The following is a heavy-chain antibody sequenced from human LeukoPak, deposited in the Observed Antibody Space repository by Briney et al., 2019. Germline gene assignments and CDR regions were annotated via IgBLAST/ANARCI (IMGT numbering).Heavy chain of an antibody. CDR2: ISGSGGST. CDR1: GFTFNSYA. V-gene: IGHV3-23*01. CDR3: AKDPRVGSRVATPCH. D-gene: IGHD1-26*01. Sequence: GGSLRLSCAASGFTFNSYAMSWVRQAPGKGLEWVSAISGSGGSTYYADSVKGRFTISRDNSKSTLFLQMNSLRAEDTAVYYCAKDPRVGSRVATPCHWGQGTLVTVSS. J-gene: IGHJ4*02.